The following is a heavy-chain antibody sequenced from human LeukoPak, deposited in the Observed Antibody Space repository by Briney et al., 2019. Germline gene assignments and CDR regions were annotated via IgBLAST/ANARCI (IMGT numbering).Heavy chain of an antibody. CDR1: GSTFSTFA. J-gene: IGHJ4*02. Sequence: GGSLRLSCEASGSTFSTFAMIWVRQPPGKGLEWVSLISWNGGSTYYADSVKGRFTISRDNSKNSLYLQMNSLRAEDTAVYYCSKARIVGPPTPLRFWGQGTLVTVSS. D-gene: IGHD1-26*01. CDR2: ISWNGGST. CDR3: SKARIVGPPTPLRF. V-gene: IGHV3-43D*03.